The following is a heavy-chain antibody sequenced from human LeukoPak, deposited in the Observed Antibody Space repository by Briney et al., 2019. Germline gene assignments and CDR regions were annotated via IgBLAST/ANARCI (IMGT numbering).Heavy chain of an antibody. Sequence: GGSLRLSCAASGFTFSSYWMHWVRQAPGKGPVWVSRINSDGSSTSYADSVKGRFTISRDNAKNTLYLQMNSLRAEDTAVYYCVTDILTPGLFDYWGQGTLVTVSS. J-gene: IGHJ4*02. V-gene: IGHV3-74*01. CDR2: INSDGSST. CDR1: GFTFSSYW. CDR3: VTDILTPGLFDY. D-gene: IGHD3-9*01.